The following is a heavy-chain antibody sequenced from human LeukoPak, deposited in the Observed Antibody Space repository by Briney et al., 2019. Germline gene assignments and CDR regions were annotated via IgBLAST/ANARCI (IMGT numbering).Heavy chain of an antibody. V-gene: IGHV4-59*08. J-gene: IGHJ4*02. CDR2: IYYSGST. CDR3: ARHTPHNYYGSGSYYPYYFDY. Sequence: SETLSLTCTVSGGSISSYYWSWIRQPPGKGLEWIGYIYYSGSTNYNPSLESRVTISVDTSRNQFSLKLSSVTAADTAVYYCARHTPHNYYGSGSYYPYYFDYWGQGTLVTVSS. CDR1: GGSISSYY. D-gene: IGHD3-10*01.